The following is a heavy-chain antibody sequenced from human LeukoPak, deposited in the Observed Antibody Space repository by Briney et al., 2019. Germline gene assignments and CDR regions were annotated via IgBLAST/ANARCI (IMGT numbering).Heavy chain of an antibody. D-gene: IGHD1-26*01. CDR1: GFTFSDYY. V-gene: IGHV3-11*04. CDR2: ISYNGRTI. Sequence: PGGSLRLSCAASGFTFSDYYMSWIRQAPGKGLEWISYISYNGRTIHYADSVKGRFIISRDNTKKSLYLQMNSLRAEDTAVYYCARDLAIVGATYYYYGMDVWGQGTTVTVSS. CDR3: ARDLAIVGATYYYYGMDV. J-gene: IGHJ6*02.